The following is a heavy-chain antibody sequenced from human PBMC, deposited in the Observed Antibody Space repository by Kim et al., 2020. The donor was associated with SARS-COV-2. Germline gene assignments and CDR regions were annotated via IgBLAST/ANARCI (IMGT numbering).Heavy chain of an antibody. V-gene: IGHV3-30*02. Sequence: DSVKGRFTISRDNSKNTLYLQMNSLRAEDTAVYYCAKTVTAVTSDDAFDMWGQGTKVIVSS. CDR3: AKTVTAVTSDDAFDM. J-gene: IGHJ3*02. D-gene: IGHD4-17*01.